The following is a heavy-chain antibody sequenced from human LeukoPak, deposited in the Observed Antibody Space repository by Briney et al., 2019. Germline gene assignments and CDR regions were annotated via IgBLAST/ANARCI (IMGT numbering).Heavy chain of an antibody. V-gene: IGHV1-8*03. Sequence: GASVKVSCKASGYTFTSYDINWVRQATGQGLEWMGWMNPNSGDTGYAQKFQGRVTITRNTSIRTAYMELSSLRSEDTAVYYCARGRRGTEAMVRGVLDNWGQGTLVTVSS. CDR3: ARGRRGTEAMVRGVLDN. J-gene: IGHJ4*01. CDR1: GYTFTSYD. D-gene: IGHD3-10*01. CDR2: MNPNSGDT.